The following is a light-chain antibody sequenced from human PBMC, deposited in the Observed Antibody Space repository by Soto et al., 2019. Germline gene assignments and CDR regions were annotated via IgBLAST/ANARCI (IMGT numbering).Light chain of an antibody. J-gene: IGKJ1*01. CDR3: QQYHIYSGT. CDR2: KAS. V-gene: IGKV1-5*03. CDR1: QDIDNY. Sequence: DIQMTQSPSSLSASVGDRVTITCQASQDIDNYLNWYQQKPGKAPNLLIYKASTLASGVPSRFSGSGSGTEFTLTINSLQPDDFATYYCQQYHIYSGTFGQGTKVDIK.